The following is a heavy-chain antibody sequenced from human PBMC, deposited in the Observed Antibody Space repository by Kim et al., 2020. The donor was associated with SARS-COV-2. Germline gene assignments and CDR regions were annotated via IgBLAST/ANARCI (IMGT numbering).Heavy chain of an antibody. CDR3: ARYNVPSRSYYFDF. J-gene: IGHJ4*02. V-gene: IGHV4-34*01. Sequence: PALKSRLTISVDTSKNQFSLKLSSVTAADTAIYYCARYNVPSRSYYFDFWGQGSLVTVSS. D-gene: IGHD1-20*01.